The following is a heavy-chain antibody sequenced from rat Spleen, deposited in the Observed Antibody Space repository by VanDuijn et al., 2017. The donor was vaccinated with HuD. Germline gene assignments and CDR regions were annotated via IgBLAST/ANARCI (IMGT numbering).Heavy chain of an antibody. CDR2: ISYSGST. Sequence: YWGWIRKFPGNKMEWIGHISYSGSTSYNPSLKSRISITRDTSKNQFFLQLNSVTTEDTATYYCARWTTVATSFDYWGQGVMVTVSS. CDR3: ARWTTVATSFDY. CDR1: Y. V-gene: IGHV3-1*01. J-gene: IGHJ2*01. D-gene: IGHD1-3*01.